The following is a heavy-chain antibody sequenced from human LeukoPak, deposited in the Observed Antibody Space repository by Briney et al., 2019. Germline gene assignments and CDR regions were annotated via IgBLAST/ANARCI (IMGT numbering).Heavy chain of an antibody. CDR3: ATQLSRYYYDSSGLDP. J-gene: IGHJ5*02. Sequence: GGSLRLSCAASGFTFSSYGMHWVRQAPGKGLEWVAVIWYGGSNKYYADSVKGRFTISRDNSKNTLYLQMNSLRAEDTAVYYCATQLSRYYYDSSGLDPWGQGTLVTVSS. D-gene: IGHD3-22*01. V-gene: IGHV3-33*08. CDR2: IWYGGSNK. CDR1: GFTFSSYG.